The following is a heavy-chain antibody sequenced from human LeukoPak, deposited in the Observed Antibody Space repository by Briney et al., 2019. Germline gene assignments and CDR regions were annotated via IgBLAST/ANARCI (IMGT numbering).Heavy chain of an antibody. V-gene: IGHV4-59*08. CDR3: AGPYISRFNY. CDR1: GGSISNHY. D-gene: IGHD2-21*01. J-gene: IGHJ4*02. Sequence: SETLSLTCTVSGGSISNHYWTWIRQPPGKELEWIGYIHYSGSTNYNASLKSRVTISADMSKNQFSLNLSSVTAADTAVHYCAGPYISRFNYWGQGTLVTVSS. CDR2: IHYSGST.